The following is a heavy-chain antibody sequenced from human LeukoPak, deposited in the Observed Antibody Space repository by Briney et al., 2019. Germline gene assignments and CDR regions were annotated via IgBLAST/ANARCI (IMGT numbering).Heavy chain of an antibody. CDR1: GGSFSGYY. V-gene: IGHV4-34*01. J-gene: IGHJ4*02. CDR2: INHSGST. Sequence: SETLSLTCAVYGGSFSGYYWSWIRQPPGKGLEWIGEINHSGSTNYNPSLKSRVTISVDTSKNQFSLKLSSLTAADTAVYYCARDLVPYYYDSSGYYAFWGQGTLVTVSS. CDR3: ARDLVPYYYDSSGYYAF. D-gene: IGHD3-22*01.